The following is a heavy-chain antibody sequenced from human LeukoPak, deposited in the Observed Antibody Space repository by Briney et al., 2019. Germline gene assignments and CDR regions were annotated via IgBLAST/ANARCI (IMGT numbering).Heavy chain of an antibody. CDR3: AHSRNIEAAGPLTFDY. V-gene: IGHV2-5*02. CDR2: IYWDDDK. D-gene: IGHD6-13*01. CDR1: GFSLSTRGEG. J-gene: IGHJ4*02. Sequence: SGPTLVNPTQTLTLTCTFSGFSLSTRGEGVGWIRQPPGKALEWLALIYWDDDKRYSPSLKSSLTITKDTSKNQVVLRMTNMDPVDTATYYCAHSRNIEAAGPLTFDYWGQGTLVTVSS.